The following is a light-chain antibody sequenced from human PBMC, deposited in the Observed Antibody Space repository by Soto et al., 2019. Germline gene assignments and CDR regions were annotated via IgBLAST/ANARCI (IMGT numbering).Light chain of an antibody. CDR3: QQYGASPFP. V-gene: IGKV3-20*01. CDR2: GAS. CDR1: QTINYSY. J-gene: IGKJ3*01. Sequence: EIVLTQSPGTLSLSPGERATLSCRASQTINYSYLAWYQQKPGQAPRLLIYGASSRATGIPDRFSGRGSGTDFTPTISRLEPEDFAVYYCQQYGASPFPFGPGTKVDIK.